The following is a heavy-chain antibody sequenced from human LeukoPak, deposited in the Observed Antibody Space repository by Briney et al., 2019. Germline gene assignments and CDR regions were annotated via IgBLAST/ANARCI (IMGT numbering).Heavy chain of an antibody. V-gene: IGHV1-2*02. Sequence: ASVKVSCKASGYTFTGYYMHWVRQAPGQGLEWMGWINPNSGGTNYAQKLQGRVTMTTDTSTSTAYMELRSLRSDDTAVYYCARDLVKSGYFSEYFQHWGQGTLVTVSS. CDR1: GYTFTGYY. CDR2: INPNSGGT. J-gene: IGHJ1*01. CDR3: ARDLVKSGYFSEYFQH. D-gene: IGHD3-3*01.